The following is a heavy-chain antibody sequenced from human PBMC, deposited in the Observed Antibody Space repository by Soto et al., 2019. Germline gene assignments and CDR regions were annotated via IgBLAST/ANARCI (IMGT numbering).Heavy chain of an antibody. V-gene: IGHV3-74*01. CDR2: LTGGTAT. Sequence: GGSLRLSCAVSGFSFTNNWIHWVRQAPGKGLLWVSRLTGGTATGYADSVRGRFTISGDAAKNTLYLQMNDLRAEDTAVYYCTTVFDYWGRGTLVIVSS. CDR1: GFSFTNNW. CDR3: TTVFDY. J-gene: IGHJ4*02. D-gene: IGHD1-1*01.